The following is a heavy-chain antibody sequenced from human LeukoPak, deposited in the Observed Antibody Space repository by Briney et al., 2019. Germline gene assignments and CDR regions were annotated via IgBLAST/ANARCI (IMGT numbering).Heavy chain of an antibody. V-gene: IGHV4-38-2*02. CDR1: GYSISSGYY. D-gene: IGHD2-2*01. J-gene: IGHJ4*02. Sequence: SETLYLTCTVSGYSISSGYYWGWIRQPPGKGLEWIGSIYHSGSTYYNPSLKSRVTISVDTSKNQFSLKLSSVTAADTAVYYCAREPATGNYFDYWGQGTLVTVSS. CDR3: AREPATGNYFDY. CDR2: IYHSGST.